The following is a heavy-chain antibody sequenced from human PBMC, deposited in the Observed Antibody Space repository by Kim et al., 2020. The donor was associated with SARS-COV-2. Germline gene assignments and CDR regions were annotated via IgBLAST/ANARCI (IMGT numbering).Heavy chain of an antibody. CDR1: GGSISSSSYY. CDR3: AIKIYGRAPYYYYGLDV. V-gene: IGHV4-39*01. CDR2: IYYSGCT. D-gene: IGHD2-15*01. Sequence: SETLSLTCTVPGGSISSSSYYWGWLRQHPGKGLEWIGSIYYSGCTYYNPSLKSRVTISVDTSKNQCTLMLSSVTAADTPVYYCAIKIYGRAPYYYYGLDV. J-gene: IGHJ6*01.